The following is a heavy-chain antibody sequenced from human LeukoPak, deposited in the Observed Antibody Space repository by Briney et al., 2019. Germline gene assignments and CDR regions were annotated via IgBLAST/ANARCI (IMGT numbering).Heavy chain of an antibody. CDR1: GFTFSSYS. CDR2: ISSSSSYI. CDR3: ARDQVNDYGDDTEFDY. V-gene: IGHV3-21*01. D-gene: IGHD4-17*01. J-gene: IGHJ4*02. Sequence: GVSLRLSCAASGFTFSSYSMNWVRQAPGKGLEWVSSISSSSSYISYADSVKGRFTISRDNAKNPLYLQMNSLRAEDTAVYYCARDQVNDYGDDTEFDYWGQVTVFTV.